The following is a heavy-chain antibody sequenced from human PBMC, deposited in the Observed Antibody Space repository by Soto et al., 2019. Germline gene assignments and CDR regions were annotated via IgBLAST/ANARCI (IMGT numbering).Heavy chain of an antibody. D-gene: IGHD3-16*01. CDR3: AREEGAAPSSSVLTFEY. CDR1: GYTFTSYY. J-gene: IGHJ4*02. Sequence: ASVKVSCKASGYTFTSYYMHWVRQAPGQGLEWMGIINPSGGSTSYAQKFQGRVTMTRDTSTSTGYMELSSLRHEDTAGYYCAREEGAAPSSSVLTFEYWGQGTLGTVSS. CDR2: INPSGGST. V-gene: IGHV1-46*01.